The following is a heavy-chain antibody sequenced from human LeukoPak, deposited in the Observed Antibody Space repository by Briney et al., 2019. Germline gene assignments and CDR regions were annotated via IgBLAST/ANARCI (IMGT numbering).Heavy chain of an antibody. V-gene: IGHV3-21*04. CDR2: ISISSNYI. D-gene: IGHD2-21*02. J-gene: IGHJ2*01. CDR3: AKDTSPGSGAVTGVGPHWYFDL. Sequence: GGSLRLSCAASGFTFSRYSMNWVRQAPGKGLEWVSSISISSNYIYYTESVKGRFTISRDNAKNSLYLQMNSLRAEDTALYYCAKDTSPGSGAVTGVGPHWYFDLWGRGTLVTVSS. CDR1: GFTFSRYS.